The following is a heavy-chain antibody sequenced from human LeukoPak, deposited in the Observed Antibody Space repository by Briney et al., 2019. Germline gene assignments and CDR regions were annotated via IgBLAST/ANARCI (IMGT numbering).Heavy chain of an antibody. CDR1: GGSISSYY. V-gene: IGHV4-59*01. CDR3: ARETADYFDY. D-gene: IGHD1-14*01. CDR2: IYYSGST. Sequence: SETLSLTCTVSGGSISSYYWSWIRQPPGKGLEWIGYIYYSGSTNYNPSLKSRVTISVDTSKNQFSLKLSSVTAADTAVYYCARETADYFDYWGQGTLVTVSS. J-gene: IGHJ4*02.